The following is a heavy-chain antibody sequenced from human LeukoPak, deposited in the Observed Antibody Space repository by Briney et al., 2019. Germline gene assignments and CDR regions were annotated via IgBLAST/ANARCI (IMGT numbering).Heavy chain of an antibody. CDR3: ARSQYNWNYVGY. V-gene: IGHV3-21*01. Sequence: GGSLRLSCAASGFTFSSYSMNWVRQAPGKGLEWVSSISSSSSYIYYADSVKGRFTISRDNAKNSLYLQMDSLRDEDTAVYYCARSQYNWNYVGYWGQGTLVTVSS. D-gene: IGHD1-20*01. CDR2: ISSSSSYI. CDR1: GFTFSSYS. J-gene: IGHJ4*02.